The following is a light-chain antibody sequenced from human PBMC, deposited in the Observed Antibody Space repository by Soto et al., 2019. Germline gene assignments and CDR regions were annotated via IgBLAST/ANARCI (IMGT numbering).Light chain of an antibody. V-gene: IGLV3-21*04. CDR3: QVWDSSSDHPV. J-gene: IGLJ2*01. CDR2: YDS. CDR1: XIGSKS. Sequence: SYELTQPPSVSVAPGKTARITCGGNXIGSKSVHWYQQKPGQAPVLVIYYDSDRPSGIPERFSGSNSGNTATLTISRVEAGDEADYYCQVWDSSSDHPVFGGGTKLTVL.